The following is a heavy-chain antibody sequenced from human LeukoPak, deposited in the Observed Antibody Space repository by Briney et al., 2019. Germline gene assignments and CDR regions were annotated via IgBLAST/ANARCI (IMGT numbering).Heavy chain of an antibody. J-gene: IGHJ6*02. CDR2: IYYSGST. V-gene: IGHV4-59*12. CDR3: ARGDTWIQSYRYYGMDV. D-gene: IGHD5-18*01. Sequence: SETLSLTCTVSGGSISSYYWSWIRQPPGKGLEWIGYIYYSGSTNYNPSLKSRVTISVDKSKNQFSLKLSSVTAADTAVYYCARGDTWIQSYRYYGMDVWGQGTTVTVSS. CDR1: GGSISSYY.